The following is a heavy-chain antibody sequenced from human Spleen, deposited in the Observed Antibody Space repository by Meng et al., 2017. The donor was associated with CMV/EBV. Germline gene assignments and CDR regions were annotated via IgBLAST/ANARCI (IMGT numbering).Heavy chain of an antibody. CDR1: GFTFGSYS. J-gene: IGHJ4*02. CDR3: ARGRPGGNGNYFDY. CDR2: ISSSSSYI. V-gene: IGHV3-21*01. Sequence: GGYLRLSCAASGFTFGSYSMNWVRQAPGKGLEWVSSISSSSSYIYYADSVKGRFTISRDNAKNSLYLQMNSLRAEDTAVYYCARGRPGGNGNYFDYWGQGTLVTVSS. D-gene: IGHD4-23*01.